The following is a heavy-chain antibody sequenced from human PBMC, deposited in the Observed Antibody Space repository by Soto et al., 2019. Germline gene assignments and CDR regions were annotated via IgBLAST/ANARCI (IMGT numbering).Heavy chain of an antibody. CDR2: INSRGGST. J-gene: IGHJ4*01. Sequence: EVQLLESGGGLVQPGVSLSLSCAASGFTFSSYAMSWVRQAPGKGLEWVSAINSRGGSTYYADSVKGRFTISRDSSKNTLYLQMNSLRAEDTAVYYGAKDRSSTSCYAFDYWGHGTLVTVSS. CDR1: GFTFSSYA. D-gene: IGHD2-2*01. CDR3: AKDRSSTSCYAFDY. V-gene: IGHV3-23*01.